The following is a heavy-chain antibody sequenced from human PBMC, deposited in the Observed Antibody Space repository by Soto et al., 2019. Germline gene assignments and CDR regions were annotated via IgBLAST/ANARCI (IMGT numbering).Heavy chain of an antibody. V-gene: IGHV1-69*13. CDR1: GGSFGNSA. CDR3: ATGVIWIGYFTVDS. Sequence: ASVKVSCKAAGGSFGNSAINWVRQTPGQGLEWLGGFIPVYRTLNYAQKFQGRVTITADESTGTAYMTLSSLASDDTAVYYCATGVIWIGYFTVDSWGQGTRVTVSS. J-gene: IGHJ4*02. D-gene: IGHD3-3*01. CDR2: FIPVYRTL.